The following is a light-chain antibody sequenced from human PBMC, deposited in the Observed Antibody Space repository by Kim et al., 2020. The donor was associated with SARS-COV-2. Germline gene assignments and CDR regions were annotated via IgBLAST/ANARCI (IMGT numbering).Light chain of an antibody. CDR3: QHRQT. CDR1: QSVSRW. Sequence: STLAASVGDRFALTGRASQSVSRWLAWYQQKPGKAPKLLIYDGSNLQSGVPSRFSGSGSWTEFTLTISSLQPDDFAIYYCQHRQTFGQGTKVDIK. V-gene: IGKV1-5*01. J-gene: IGKJ1*01. CDR2: DGS.